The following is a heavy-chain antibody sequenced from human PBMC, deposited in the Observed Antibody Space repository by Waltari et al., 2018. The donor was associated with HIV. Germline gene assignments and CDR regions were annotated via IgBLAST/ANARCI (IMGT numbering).Heavy chain of an antibody. CDR1: GYTFTGYY. CDR3: ARVTTVTGDSYFYYGMDV. CDR2: INPNSGGT. D-gene: IGHD4-17*01. V-gene: IGHV1-2*06. Sequence: QVQLVQSGAEVRKPGASVKVSCKASGYTFTGYYLHLVGQAPGQGLEWMGRINPNSGGTNYAQKFQARVTMTRDTSIGAAYMELSSLRPNDTAVYYCARVTTVTGDSYFYYGMDVWGQGTTVTVSS. J-gene: IGHJ6*02.